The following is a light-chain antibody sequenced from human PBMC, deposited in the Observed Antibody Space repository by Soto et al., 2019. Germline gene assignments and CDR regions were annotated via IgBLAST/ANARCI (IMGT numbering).Light chain of an antibody. CDR2: EVN. CDR1: SSDVGRYNY. V-gene: IGLV2-8*01. J-gene: IGLJ1*01. CDR3: SSYAGSNNFGV. Sequence: QSVLTQPPSASGSPGQTVTISCTGTSSDVGRYNYVSWYQQHPGKAPKLMIYEVNKRPSGVPDRFSGSKSGNTASLTVSGLQAEDEADDYCSSYAGSNNFGVFGTGTKVTVL.